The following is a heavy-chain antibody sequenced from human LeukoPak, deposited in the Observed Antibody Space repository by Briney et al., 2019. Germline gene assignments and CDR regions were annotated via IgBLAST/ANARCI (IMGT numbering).Heavy chain of an antibody. Sequence: ASVKVSCKTSGYTFTRYAISWVRQAPGQGLEWMGWISVYNGYTNYAQKLQGRVTLTTDTSTGTAYMELRSLRSDDTAVYYCARAVRLYDILTGLIDYWGQGTLVTVSS. CDR1: GYTFTRYA. CDR2: ISVYNGYT. D-gene: IGHD3-9*01. J-gene: IGHJ4*02. V-gene: IGHV1-18*01. CDR3: ARAVRLYDILTGLIDY.